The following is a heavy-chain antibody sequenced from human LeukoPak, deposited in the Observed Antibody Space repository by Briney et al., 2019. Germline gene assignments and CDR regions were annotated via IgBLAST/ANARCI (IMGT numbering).Heavy chain of an antibody. D-gene: IGHD6-25*01. CDR1: GDSISRSTYY. CDR3: ARSSGTGTFSY. V-gene: IGHV4-39*02. CDR2: VYYGRSP. Sequence: SETLSLTCTVSGDSISRSTYYWAWIRQPPGKGLVWIGSVYYGRSPYFNPSLESRATISVDTSKNHFSLKMSSVTAADTAVYYCARSSGTGTFSYWGQGTLVTVSS. J-gene: IGHJ4*02.